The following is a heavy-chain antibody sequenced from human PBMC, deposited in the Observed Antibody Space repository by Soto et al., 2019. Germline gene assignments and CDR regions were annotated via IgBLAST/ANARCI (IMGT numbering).Heavy chain of an antibody. CDR3: ARQLCPVEYCTKGVCYKDNWFDP. J-gene: IGHJ5*02. V-gene: IGHV1-18*01. Sequence: ASVKVSCKASGYSFTSYCISWVRQAPGQGLEWMGWISAYNGNTNYAQKLQRRVTMTTDTSTSTAYMELRSLRSDDTAEYYCARQLCPVEYCTKGVCYKDNWFDPWGQGTLVTVAA. D-gene: IGHD2-8*01. CDR1: GYSFTSYC. CDR2: ISAYNGNT.